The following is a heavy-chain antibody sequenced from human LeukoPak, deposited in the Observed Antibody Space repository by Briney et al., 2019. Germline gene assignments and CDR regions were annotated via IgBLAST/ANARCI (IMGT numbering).Heavy chain of an antibody. CDR3: ARNLVPYFGELDP. Sequence: SEALSLTCTVSGGSINTDNYYWSWIRQSPVKGLEWIGYIHHTGTTYYNPSLRSRVSISVFTSNNQFSLTLISVTAANTAVYYCARNLVPYFGELDPWGRGTLVTVSS. CDR1: GGSINTDNYY. V-gene: IGHV4-31*03. J-gene: IGHJ5*02. D-gene: IGHD3-10*01. CDR2: IHHTGTT.